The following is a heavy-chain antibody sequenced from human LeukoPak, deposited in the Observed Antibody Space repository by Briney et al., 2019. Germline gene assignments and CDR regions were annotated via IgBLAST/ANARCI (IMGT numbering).Heavy chain of an antibody. Sequence: SETLSLTCTVSGGSISSYYWSWIRQPPGKGLEWIGYIYHSGSTYYNPSLKSRVTISVDTSKNQFSLKLSSVTAADTAVYYCARDRWTDYFDYWGQGTLVTVSS. V-gene: IGHV4-59*12. D-gene: IGHD3/OR15-3a*01. CDR2: IYHSGST. J-gene: IGHJ4*02. CDR3: ARDRWTDYFDY. CDR1: GGSISSYY.